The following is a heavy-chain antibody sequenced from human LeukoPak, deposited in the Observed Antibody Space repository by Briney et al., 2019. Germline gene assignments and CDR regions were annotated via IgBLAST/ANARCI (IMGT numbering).Heavy chain of an antibody. CDR2: ISGSGGTT. D-gene: IGHD6-13*01. CDR1: EFTFSSYS. J-gene: IGHJ4*02. Sequence: PGGSLRLSCAASEFTFSSYSMNWVRQAPGKGLEWVSLISGSGGTTYYADSVKGRFTISRDNSKNTLYLQMNSLRAEDTAVYYCARGLAAAGLYFDYWGQGTLVTVSS. V-gene: IGHV3-23*01. CDR3: ARGLAAAGLYFDY.